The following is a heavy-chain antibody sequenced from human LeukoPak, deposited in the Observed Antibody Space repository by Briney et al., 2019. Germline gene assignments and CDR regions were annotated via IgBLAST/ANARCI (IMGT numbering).Heavy chain of an antibody. D-gene: IGHD4-17*01. CDR2: INHSGST. CDR3: ATVTPPGY. J-gene: IGHJ4*02. CDR1: GGSFSGYY. Sequence: SETLSLTCAVYGGSFSGYYWSWIRQPPGKGLEWIGEINHSGSTNYNPSLKSRVTISVDTSKNQFSLKLSSVTAADTAVYYCATVTPPGYWGQGTLVTVSS. V-gene: IGHV4-34*01.